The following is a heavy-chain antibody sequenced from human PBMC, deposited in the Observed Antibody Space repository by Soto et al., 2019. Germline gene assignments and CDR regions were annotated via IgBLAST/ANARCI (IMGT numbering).Heavy chain of an antibody. CDR2: ISYGGSNK. D-gene: IGHD2-2*01. Sequence: QVQLVESGGGVVQPGRSLRLSCAASGFTFSSYGMHWVRQAPGKGLEWVAVISYGGSNKYYADSVKGRFTISRDNSKXXMXXKMNTVRAEDTDVYYCAKDNGISTSCYRLSPWLDPWGQGTLVTVSS. V-gene: IGHV3-30*18. CDR3: AKDNGISTSCYRLSPWLDP. J-gene: IGHJ5*02. CDR1: GFTFSSYG.